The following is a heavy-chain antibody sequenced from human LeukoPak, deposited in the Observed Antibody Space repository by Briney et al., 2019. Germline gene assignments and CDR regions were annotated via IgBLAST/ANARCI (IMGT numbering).Heavy chain of an antibody. V-gene: IGHV3-23*01. J-gene: IGHJ6*02. D-gene: IGHD5-24*01. Sequence: PGGSLRLSCAASGFTFTRYAMSWVRQAPGRGLEWVASINVHNGRAYYVESVKGRFTISRDDLENTVFLHMNSLRAEDTALYYCAKKGESLDYYAMDVWGQGTTVTVSS. CDR1: GFTFTRYA. CDR3: AKKGESLDYYAMDV. CDR2: INVHNGRA.